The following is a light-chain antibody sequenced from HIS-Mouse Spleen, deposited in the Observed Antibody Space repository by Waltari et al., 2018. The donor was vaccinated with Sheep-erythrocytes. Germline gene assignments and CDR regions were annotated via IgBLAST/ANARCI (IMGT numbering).Light chain of an antibody. CDR1: QGIRND. V-gene: IGKV1-6*01. Sequence: AIQMTQSPSSLSASVGDRVTITCRASQGIRNDLGWYQQKPGKAPKLLIYAASSLQSVVPSRFSGSGSGTDFTRTISSLQPEDFATYYCLQDYNYPYTFGQGTKLEIK. CDR3: LQDYNYPYT. CDR2: AAS. J-gene: IGKJ2*01.